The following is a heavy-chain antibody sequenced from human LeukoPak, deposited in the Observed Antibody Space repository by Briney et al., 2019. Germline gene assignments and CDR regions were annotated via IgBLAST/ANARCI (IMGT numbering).Heavy chain of an antibody. J-gene: IGHJ5*02. CDR1: GGSISSYY. CDR2: IYYSGST. Sequence: SETLSLTCTVSGGSISSYYWSWIRQPPGKGLEWIGYIYYSGSTNYNPSLKSRVTISVDTSKNQFSLKPSSVTAADTAVYYCARGLGRWLQLLGNWFDPWGQGTLVTVSS. CDR3: ARGLGRWLQLLGNWFDP. D-gene: IGHD5-12*01. V-gene: IGHV4-59*12.